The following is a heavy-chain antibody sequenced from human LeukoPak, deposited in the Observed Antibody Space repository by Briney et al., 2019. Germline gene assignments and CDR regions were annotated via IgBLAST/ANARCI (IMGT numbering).Heavy chain of an antibody. J-gene: IGHJ4*02. CDR1: GYTFTSYD. V-gene: IGHV1-8*01. Sequence: ASVKVSCKASGYTFTSYDINRVRQATGQGLEWMGWMNPNSGNTGYAQKFQGRVTMTRNTSISTAYMELSSLRSEDTAVYYCARSGKMATISAFDYWGQGTLVTVSS. D-gene: IGHD5-24*01. CDR2: MNPNSGNT. CDR3: ARSGKMATISAFDY.